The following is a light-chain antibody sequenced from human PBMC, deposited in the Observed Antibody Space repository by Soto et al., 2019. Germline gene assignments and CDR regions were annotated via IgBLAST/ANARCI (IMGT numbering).Light chain of an antibody. J-gene: IGKJ1*01. CDR2: GAS. CDR1: QSVSNN. V-gene: IGKV3-15*01. Sequence: EIVMTQSPATLSMSPGERATLSCRASQSVSNNFAWYQQKPGQAPRLLIYGASTRATGVPARFSGSGSETEFTLTISSLQSEDFAVYYCQQYHNWPPLTFGQGTKVDIK. CDR3: QQYHNWPPLT.